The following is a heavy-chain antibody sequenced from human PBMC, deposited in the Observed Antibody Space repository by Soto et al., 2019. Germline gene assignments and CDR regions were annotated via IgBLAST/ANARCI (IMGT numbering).Heavy chain of an antibody. CDR1: GFTFSSYS. CDR2: ISSSSSYR. CDR3: ATSLVTTTVTTTENLNWFDP. J-gene: IGHJ5*02. Sequence: PGGSLRLSCAASGFTFSSYSMNWVRQARGKGLEWVSSISSSSSYRYYADSVKGRFTISRDNAKNSLYLQMNSLRAEDTAVYYWATSLVTTTVTTTENLNWFDPWGQGTLVTVSS. D-gene: IGHD4-17*01. V-gene: IGHV3-21*01.